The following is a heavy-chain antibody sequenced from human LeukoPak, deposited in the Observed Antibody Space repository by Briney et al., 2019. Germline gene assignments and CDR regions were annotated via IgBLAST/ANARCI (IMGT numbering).Heavy chain of an antibody. D-gene: IGHD5-12*01. CDR3: ARSAEPTSGLSYFDN. V-gene: IGHV4-59*08. CDR1: GGSVSGYY. CDR2: IYYSGST. J-gene: IGHJ4*02. Sequence: SETLSLTCTVSGGSVSGYYLSWLRQPPGKGLEWIGYIYYSGSTNYNPSLKSRVTISVDTSKNQFSLRLNSVTAADTAVYYCARSAEPTSGLSYFDNWGQGTLVPVSS.